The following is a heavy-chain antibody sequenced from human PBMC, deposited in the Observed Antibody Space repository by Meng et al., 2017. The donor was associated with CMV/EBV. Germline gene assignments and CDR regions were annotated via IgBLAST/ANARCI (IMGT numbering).Heavy chain of an antibody. V-gene: IGHV4-4*07. CDR2: IYTSGST. CDR3: ARHGDTAMVVGIDY. CDR1: GGSISSYY. D-gene: IGHD5-18*01. J-gene: IGHJ4*02. Sequence: QGRLEESGPGLVKPSATLSLTCTVSGGSISSYYWSWIRQPAGKGLEWIGRIYTSGSTNYNPSLKSRVTMSVDTSKNQFSLKLSSVTAADTAVYYCARHGDTAMVVGIDYWGQGTLVTVSS.